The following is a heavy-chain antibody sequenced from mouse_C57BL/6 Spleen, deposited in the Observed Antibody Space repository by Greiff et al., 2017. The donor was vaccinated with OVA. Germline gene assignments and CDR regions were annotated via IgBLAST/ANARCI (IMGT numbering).Heavy chain of an antibody. Sequence: VQLQQSGAELVKPGASVKLSCAASGFNIKDYYMHWVKQRTEQGLEWIGRIDPEDGETKYAPKFQGKATITADTSSNTSSLQLINLTSEDTAVYYCARAYDYDKGAYYFDYWGQGTTLTVSS. CDR2: IDPEDGET. D-gene: IGHD2-4*01. CDR1: GFNIKDYY. CDR3: ARAYDYDKGAYYFDY. V-gene: IGHV14-2*01. J-gene: IGHJ2*01.